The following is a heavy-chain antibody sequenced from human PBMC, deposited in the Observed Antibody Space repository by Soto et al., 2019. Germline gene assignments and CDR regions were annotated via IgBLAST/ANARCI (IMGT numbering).Heavy chain of an antibody. Sequence: GGSLRLSCAASGFTFSSYSMNWVRQAPGKGLEWVSYISSSSSTIYYADSVKGRFTISRDNAKNSLYLKLSSVTAADTAVYYCARATLDPLAFDIWGQGTMVTV. V-gene: IGHV3-48*01. CDR2: ISSSSSTI. CDR3: ARATLDPLAFDI. D-gene: IGHD3-3*01. CDR1: GFTFSSYS. J-gene: IGHJ3*02.